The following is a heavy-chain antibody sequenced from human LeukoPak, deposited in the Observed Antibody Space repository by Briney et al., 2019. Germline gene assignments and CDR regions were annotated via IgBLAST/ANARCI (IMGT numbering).Heavy chain of an antibody. J-gene: IGHJ4*02. CDR2: ISPFNGDT. CDR1: GYNFISYG. Sequence: ASVKVSCKASGYNFISYGVSWMRLVPGQGLEWMGWISPFNGDTNYAQTFQGRVTMTTDISTSTVYMELRSLKLDDTAVYYCARNAYKTSSENYFDLWGRGILVTVSS. V-gene: IGHV1-18*04. D-gene: IGHD6-6*01. CDR3: ARNAYKTSSENYFDL.